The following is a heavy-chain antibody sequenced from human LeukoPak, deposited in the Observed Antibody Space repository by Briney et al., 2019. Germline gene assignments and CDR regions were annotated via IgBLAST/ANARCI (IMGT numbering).Heavy chain of an antibody. D-gene: IGHD6-19*01. Sequence: PGGSLRLSCSASGFTFSSYSMNWVRQAPGKGLEWVSSISSSSSYIYYADSVKGRFTISRDNAKNSLYLQMNSLRAEDTAVYYCARVAAVAGGFDYWGQGTLVTVSS. V-gene: IGHV3-21*01. CDR1: GFTFSSYS. CDR3: ARVAAVAGGFDY. J-gene: IGHJ4*02. CDR2: ISSSSSYI.